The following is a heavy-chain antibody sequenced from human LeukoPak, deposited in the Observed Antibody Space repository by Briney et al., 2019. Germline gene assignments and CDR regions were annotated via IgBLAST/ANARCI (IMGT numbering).Heavy chain of an antibody. J-gene: IGHJ4*02. D-gene: IGHD3-22*01. Sequence: GGSLRLSCAASGFTFSSYSMNWVRQAPGKGLEWVSSISSSSSYIYYADSVKGRFTISRDNAKNSLYLQMNSLRAGDTAVYYCARIGYSSGYYYDYWGQGTLVTVSS. CDR2: ISSSSSYI. V-gene: IGHV3-21*01. CDR1: GFTFSSYS. CDR3: ARIGYSSGYYYDY.